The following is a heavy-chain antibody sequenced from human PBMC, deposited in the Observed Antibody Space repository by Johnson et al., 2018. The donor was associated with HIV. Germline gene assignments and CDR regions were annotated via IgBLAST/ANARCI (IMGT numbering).Heavy chain of an antibody. Sequence: QVQLVESGGGVVQPGRSLRLSCAASGFTFSSYGMHWVRQAPGKGLEWVAVISYDGSNKYYADSVKGRFTISRDNSKNTLYLQMNSLRAEDTAVYYCGMYSSSGYMVSSQKHDAFDIWGQGTMVTVSS. CDR3: GMYSSSGYMVSSQKHDAFDI. CDR2: ISYDGSNK. V-gene: IGHV3-30*03. CDR1: GFTFSSYG. D-gene: IGHD6-13*01. J-gene: IGHJ3*02.